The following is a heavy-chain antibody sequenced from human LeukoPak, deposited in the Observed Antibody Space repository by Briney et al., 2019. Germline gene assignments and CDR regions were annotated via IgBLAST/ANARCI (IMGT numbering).Heavy chain of an antibody. CDR1: GYTFINNW. Sequence: GASGKVSCKASGYTFINNWMHWVRQAPGQGLEWIGLINPTGTGTLYAQKFQGRVTMTRDMSTSTDYMELSSLRSEDTAVYYCARDNSVGDIAWWFDPWGQGTLVTVSS. V-gene: IGHV1-46*01. CDR3: ARDNSVGDIAWWFDP. J-gene: IGHJ5*02. CDR2: INPTGTGT. D-gene: IGHD3-10*01.